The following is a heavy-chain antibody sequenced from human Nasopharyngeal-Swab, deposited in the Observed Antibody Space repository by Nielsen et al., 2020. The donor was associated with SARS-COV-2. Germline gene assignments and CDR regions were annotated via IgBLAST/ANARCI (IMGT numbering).Heavy chain of an antibody. CDR3: ARGDGRTVWRSYSFDS. J-gene: IGHJ4*02. V-gene: IGHV4-34*01. CDR1: GGSFSGYY. D-gene: IGHD1-26*01. CDR2: INHSGST. Sequence: GSLRLSCAVYGGSFSGYYWSWIRQPPGKGLEWIGEINHSGSTNYNPSLKSQIAISVDTSKNQFSLRLNSVTAADTAVYFCARGDGRTVWRSYSFDSWGQGTLVTVSS.